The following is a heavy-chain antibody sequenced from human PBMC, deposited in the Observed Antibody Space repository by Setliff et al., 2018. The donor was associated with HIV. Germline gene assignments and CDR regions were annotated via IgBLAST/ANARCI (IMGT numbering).Heavy chain of an antibody. CDR1: GYTFTGYY. V-gene: IGHV1-8*02. D-gene: IGHD3-10*01. CDR2: INPNSGDT. J-gene: IGHJ6*03. Sequence: ASVKVSCKASGYTFTGYYLHWVRQAPGQGLEWMGWINPNSGDTGYAQKFQGRVTMTRNTSISTAFMELSSLRSEDTAVYYCARGRSLVRGSGSPEYYYMDVWGKGTTVTVSS. CDR3: ARGRSLVRGSGSPEYYYMDV.